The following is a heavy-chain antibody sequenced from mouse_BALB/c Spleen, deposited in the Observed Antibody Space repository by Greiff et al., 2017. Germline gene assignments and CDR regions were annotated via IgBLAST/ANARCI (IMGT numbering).Heavy chain of an antibody. CDR2: ISKGGAST. V-gene: IGHV5-12-2*01. J-gene: IGHJ4*01. Sequence: ELGGGLGNLGGSLKLPCAPPGFTSRSITRSWVRQTPEKRLEWVAYISKGGASTYYPDTVKGRFTISRDNAKNTLYLQMSSLKSEDTAMYYCARSRGAVDYWGQGTSVTVSS. CDR3: ARSRGAVDY. CDR1: GFTSRSIT.